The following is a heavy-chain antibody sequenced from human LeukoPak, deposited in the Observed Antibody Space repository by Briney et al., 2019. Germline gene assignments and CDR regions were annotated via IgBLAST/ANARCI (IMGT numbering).Heavy chain of an antibody. D-gene: IGHD3-3*01. CDR3: ARHRSYDFWSAYYRDDAFDI. V-gene: IGHV4-4*09. CDR2: IYTSGST. CDR1: GGSISSYY. Sequence: PSGTLSLTCTVSGGSISSYYWSWIRQPPGKGLEWIGYIYTSGSTNYNPSLKSRVTISVDTPKNQFSLKLSSVTAADTAVYYCARHRSYDFWSAYYRDDAFDIWGQGTMVTVSS. J-gene: IGHJ3*02.